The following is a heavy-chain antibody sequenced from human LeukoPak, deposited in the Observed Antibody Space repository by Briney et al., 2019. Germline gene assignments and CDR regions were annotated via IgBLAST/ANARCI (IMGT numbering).Heavy chain of an antibody. CDR2: INHSGST. J-gene: IGHJ3*02. CDR3: ARDYIGYLNAFDI. Sequence: SETLSLTCAVYGGSFSGYYWSWIRQPPGKGLEWIGEINHSGSTYYNPSLKSRVTISVDTSKNQFSLKLSSVTAADTAVYYCARDYIGYLNAFDIWGQGTMVTVSS. D-gene: IGHD1-1*01. V-gene: IGHV4-34*01. CDR1: GGSFSGYY.